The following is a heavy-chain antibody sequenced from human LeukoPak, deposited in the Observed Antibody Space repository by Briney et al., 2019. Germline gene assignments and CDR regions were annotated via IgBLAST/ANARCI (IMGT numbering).Heavy chain of an antibody. CDR1: GFTFDDYA. D-gene: IGHD1-20*01. V-gene: IGHV3-9*01. CDR3: AKERLITGTIDY. J-gene: IGHJ4*02. Sequence: GRSLRLSCAASGFTFDDYALHWVRQAPGKGLEWVSGINWNSGDIGYADSVRGRFTISRDNAKNSLYLQMNSLRAEDTALYYCAKERLITGTIDYWGQGTLVTVSS. CDR2: INWNSGDI.